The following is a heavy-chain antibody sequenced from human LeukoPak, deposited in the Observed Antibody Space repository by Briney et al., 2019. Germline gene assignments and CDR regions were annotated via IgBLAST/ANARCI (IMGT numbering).Heavy chain of an antibody. J-gene: IGHJ4*02. D-gene: IGHD3-3*01. V-gene: IGHV1-2*06. CDR2: INPNSGGT. Sequence: ASVKVSCKASGYTFTGYYMHWVRQAPGQGLEWMGRINPNSGGTNYAQNFQGRVTMTRDTSISTAYMELSRLRSDDTAVYFCARDGSGSWNDYWGQGTLVTVSS. CDR3: ARDGSGSWNDY. CDR1: GYTFTGYY.